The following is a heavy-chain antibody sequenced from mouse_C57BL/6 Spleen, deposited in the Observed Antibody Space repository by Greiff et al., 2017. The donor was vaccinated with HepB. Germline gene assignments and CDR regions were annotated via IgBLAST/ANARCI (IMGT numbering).Heavy chain of an antibody. CDR3: TRDYYDYVRGFAY. CDR2: IDPETGGT. CDR1: GYTFTDYD. Sequence: QVQLQQSGAELVRPGASVTLSCKASGYTFTDYDMHWVKQTPVHGLEWIGAIDPETGGTAYNQKFKGKAKLTADKSSSTAYMELRSLTSEDSAVYYCTRDYYDYVRGFAYWGQGTLVTVSA. V-gene: IGHV1-15*01. D-gene: IGHD2-4*01. J-gene: IGHJ3*01.